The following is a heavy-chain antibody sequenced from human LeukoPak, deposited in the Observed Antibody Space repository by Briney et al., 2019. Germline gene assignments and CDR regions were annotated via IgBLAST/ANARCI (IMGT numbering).Heavy chain of an antibody. CDR2: IYPGDSDT. Sequence: ESLKISCKGSGYSFTTYWIGWVRQMPGKGLEWKGIIYPGDSDTKYSPSFQGQVTISADKSTSTAYLQWSSLKASDTAMYYCVSRNYYDISGGYFDYWGQGTLVTVSS. CDR3: VSRNYYDISGGYFDY. J-gene: IGHJ4*02. D-gene: IGHD3-22*01. CDR1: GYSFTTYW. V-gene: IGHV5-51*01.